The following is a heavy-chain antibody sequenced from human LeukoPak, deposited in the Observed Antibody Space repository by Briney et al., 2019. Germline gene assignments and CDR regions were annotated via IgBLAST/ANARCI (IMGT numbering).Heavy chain of an antibody. CDR1: GGTFSSYA. V-gene: IGHV1-69*04. Sequence: SVKVSCKASGGTFSSYAISWVRQAPGQGLEWMGRIIPILGIANYAQKFQGRVTITADKSTSTAYTELSSLRSEDTAVYYCARDGDYGDYSWFDPWGQGTLVTVSS. D-gene: IGHD4-17*01. CDR3: ARDGDYGDYSWFDP. CDR2: IIPILGIA. J-gene: IGHJ5*02.